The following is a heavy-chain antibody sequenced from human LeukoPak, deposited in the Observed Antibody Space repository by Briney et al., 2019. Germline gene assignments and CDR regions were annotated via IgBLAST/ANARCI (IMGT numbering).Heavy chain of an antibody. Sequence: ADTLSLTCAVYGGTFSGYYWTWIRQPPGKGLEWIGEINHSGSTTYDTSLKSRVTISVDTSKNQFSLKLSSVTAADTAVYYCASEYYCYDMDVWGQGTTVTVSS. V-gene: IGHV4-34*01. D-gene: IGHD6-6*01. J-gene: IGHJ6*02. CDR3: ASEYYCYDMDV. CDR2: INHSGST. CDR1: GGTFSGYY.